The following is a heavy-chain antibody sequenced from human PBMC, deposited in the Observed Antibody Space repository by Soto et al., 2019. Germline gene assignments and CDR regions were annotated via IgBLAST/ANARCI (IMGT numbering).Heavy chain of an antibody. V-gene: IGHV3-7*01. J-gene: IGHJ6*03. CDR1: GFTFSSYW. Sequence: GGSLRISCAASGFTFSSYWMSWVRQAPGKGLEWVANIKQDGSEKYYVDSVKGRFTISRDNAKNSLYLQMNSLRAEDTAVYYCARAGFGELSHYYYYYMDVWGKGTTVTVSS. CDR2: IKQDGSEK. D-gene: IGHD3-10*01. CDR3: ARAGFGELSHYYYYYMDV.